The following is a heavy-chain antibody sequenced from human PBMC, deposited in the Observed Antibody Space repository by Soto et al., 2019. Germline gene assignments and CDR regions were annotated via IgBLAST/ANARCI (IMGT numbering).Heavy chain of an antibody. CDR2: ISAYNGNT. Sequence: ASVKVSCKASGYTFTSYGISWVRQAPGQGLEWMGWISAYNGNTNYAQKLQDRVTMTTDTSTNTAYMELRSLRSDDTAVFYCARVRHMVTTDDWGQGTLVTVSS. J-gene: IGHJ4*02. V-gene: IGHV1-18*01. D-gene: IGHD4-17*01. CDR3: ARVRHMVTTDD. CDR1: GYTFTSYG.